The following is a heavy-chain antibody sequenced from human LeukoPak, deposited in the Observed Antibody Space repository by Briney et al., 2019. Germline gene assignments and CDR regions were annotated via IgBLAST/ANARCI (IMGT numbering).Heavy chain of an antibody. CDR1: GGSITSYY. V-gene: IGHV4-4*07. D-gene: IGHD6-6*01. CDR2: IHTSGST. Sequence: MASETLSLTCTVSGGSITSYYWTYIRQPAGKGLEWIGRIHTSGSTNYNPSLKSRVTMSVDTSKNQFPLNLSSVTAADTAMYYCAREFSGTSIAARVFDSWGQGTLVTVSS. CDR3: AREFSGTSIAARVFDS. J-gene: IGHJ4*02.